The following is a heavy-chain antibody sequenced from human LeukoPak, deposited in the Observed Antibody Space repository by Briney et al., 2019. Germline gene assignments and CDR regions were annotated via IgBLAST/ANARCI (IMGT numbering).Heavy chain of an antibody. V-gene: IGHV3-33*01. Sequence: GGSLRLSCAASGFTFSSYGMHWVRQAPGKGLEWVAVIWYDGNNKYYADSVKGRFTISRGNSKNTLYLQMNSLRAEDTAVYYCARAFTSTGYYSVEYWGQGTLVTVSS. CDR2: IWYDGNNK. J-gene: IGHJ4*02. CDR1: GFTFSSYG. D-gene: IGHD3-22*01. CDR3: ARAFTSTGYYSVEY.